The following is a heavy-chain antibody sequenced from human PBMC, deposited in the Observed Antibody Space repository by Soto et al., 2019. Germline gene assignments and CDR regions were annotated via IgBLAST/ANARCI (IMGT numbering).Heavy chain of an antibody. J-gene: IGHJ6*03. Sequence: QVQLVQSGAEVRKPGASVTVSCRSSGDSFNDYYIHWVRQAPGHGFGWMGWINPNGGVTKYAQKFQGWVSMTRDTSIRTVYLQLSRLRSDDTAVYYCARESGGATATLDYYYFYMDVWGTGTTVTVSS. CDR2: INPNGGVT. D-gene: IGHD5-12*01. CDR1: GDSFNDYY. V-gene: IGHV1-2*04. CDR3: ARESGGATATLDYYYFYMDV.